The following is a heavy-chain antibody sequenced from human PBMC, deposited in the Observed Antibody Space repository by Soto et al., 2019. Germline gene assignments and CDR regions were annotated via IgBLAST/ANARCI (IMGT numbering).Heavy chain of an antibody. CDR3: ALFDWLLYAFDY. Sequence: QVQLQESGPGLVKPSQTLSPTCTVSGGSISSGGYYWSWIRQHPGKGLEWIGYIYYSGSTYYNPSLKSRVTISVDTSKNQFSLKLSSVTAADTAVYYCALFDWLLYAFDYWGQGTLVTVSS. V-gene: IGHV4-31*03. CDR2: IYYSGST. D-gene: IGHD3-9*01. CDR1: GGSISSGGYY. J-gene: IGHJ4*02.